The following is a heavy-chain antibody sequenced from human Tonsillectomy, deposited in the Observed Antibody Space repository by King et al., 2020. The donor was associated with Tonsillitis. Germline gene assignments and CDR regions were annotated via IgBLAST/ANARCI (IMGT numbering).Heavy chain of an antibody. V-gene: IGHV3-30*18. Sequence: VQLVESGGGVVQPGRSLRLSCAASGFSFSIYGMHWVRQAPGKGLEWVAVISYDGSNQYYADSVKGRFTISRDNSKHTLYLQMNSLRAEDTAVYYCAKDNLAYCSSTSCYAEYGMDVWDQGTTVTVSS. J-gene: IGHJ6*02. CDR2: ISYDGSNQ. D-gene: IGHD2-2*01. CDR1: GFSFSIYG. CDR3: AKDNLAYCSSTSCYAEYGMDV.